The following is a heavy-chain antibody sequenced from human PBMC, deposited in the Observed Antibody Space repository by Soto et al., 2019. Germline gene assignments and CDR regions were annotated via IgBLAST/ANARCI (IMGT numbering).Heavy chain of an antibody. D-gene: IGHD3-22*01. CDR2: VDPSDSQT. CDR3: ARQIYDSDTGPNFQYYFDS. CDR1: GYSFAVYW. V-gene: IGHV5-10-1*01. J-gene: IGHJ4*02. Sequence: PGESRTISCKGSGYSFAVYWITWAGQKPGKGLEWMGRVDPSDSQTYYSPSFRGHVTISVTKSITTVFLQWSSLRASDTAMYYCARQIYDSDTGPNFQYYFDSWGQGTPVTVSS.